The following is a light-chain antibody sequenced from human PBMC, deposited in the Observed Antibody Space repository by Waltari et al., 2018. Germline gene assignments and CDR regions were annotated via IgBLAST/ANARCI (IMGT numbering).Light chain of an antibody. V-gene: IGKV2-40*01. Sequence: DIVMTQTPLSLPVTPGEPASISCRSSQSLLDSDDGNTYLDWYLQKPGQSPQLLIYTLSFLASGVPDRFSGSGSGTDFTLKISSVEAEDVGVYYCMQRIELPYTFGQGTMLEIK. J-gene: IGKJ2*01. CDR3: MQRIELPYT. CDR2: TLS. CDR1: QSLLDSDDGNTY.